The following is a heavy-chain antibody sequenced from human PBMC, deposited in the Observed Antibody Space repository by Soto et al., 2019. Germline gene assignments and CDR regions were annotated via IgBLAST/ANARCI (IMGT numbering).Heavy chain of an antibody. Sequence: QVQLQESGPGLVKPSQTLSLTCTVSGGSISSGGYYWSWIRQHPGKGLELIGYIYYSGSTYYNPYIKRRVTISVDTSKTQYSLKLSSVTAADTAVYSCARNTTVWGQGTLVTVSS. D-gene: IGHD4-17*01. CDR2: IYYSGST. J-gene: IGHJ4*02. CDR1: GGSISSGGYY. V-gene: IGHV4-31*03. CDR3: ARNTTV.